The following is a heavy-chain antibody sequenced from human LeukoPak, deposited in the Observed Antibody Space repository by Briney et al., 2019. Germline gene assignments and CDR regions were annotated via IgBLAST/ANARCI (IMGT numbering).Heavy chain of an antibody. CDR3: ARAATAARPGSYYYYMDV. D-gene: IGHD6-6*01. CDR1: GGSISSSSYY. J-gene: IGHJ6*03. V-gene: IGHV4-61*05. Sequence: SETLSLTCTVSGGSISSSSYYWGWIRQPPGKGLEWIGYIYYSGSTNYNPSLKSRVTISVDTSKNQFSLKLSSVTAADTAVYYCARAATAARPGSYYYYMDVWGKGTTVTVSS. CDR2: IYYSGST.